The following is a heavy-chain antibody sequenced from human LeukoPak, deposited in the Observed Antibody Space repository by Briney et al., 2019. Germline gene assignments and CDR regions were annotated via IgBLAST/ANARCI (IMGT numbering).Heavy chain of an antibody. J-gene: IGHJ5*02. CDR2: TSSSGSTI. CDR1: GFTFSSYE. Sequence: GGSLRLSCAASGFTFSSYEMNWVRQAPGKGLEWVSYTSSSGSTIYYADSVKGRFTISRDNAKNSLYLQMNSLRAEDTAVYYCARERHCSSTSCYGNWFDPWGQGTLVTVSS. D-gene: IGHD2-2*01. V-gene: IGHV3-48*03. CDR3: ARERHCSSTSCYGNWFDP.